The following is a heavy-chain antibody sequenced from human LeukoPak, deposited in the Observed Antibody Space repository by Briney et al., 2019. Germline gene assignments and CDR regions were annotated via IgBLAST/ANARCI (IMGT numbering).Heavy chain of an antibody. Sequence: SETLSLTCTVSGGSISSNYWTWIRQPPGKGLEWIGYIYYSGITNYNPSLKSRVTISVDTSKNQFSLKLSSVTAADTAVYYCARVAAAGNWFDPWGQGTLVTVSS. V-gene: IGHV4-59*01. CDR2: IYYSGIT. J-gene: IGHJ5*02. CDR3: ARVAAAGNWFDP. D-gene: IGHD6-13*01. CDR1: GGSISSNY.